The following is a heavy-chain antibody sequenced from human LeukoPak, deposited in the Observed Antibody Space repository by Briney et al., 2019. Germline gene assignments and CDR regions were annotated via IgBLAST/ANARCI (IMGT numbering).Heavy chain of an antibody. CDR1: GYTLTELS. V-gene: IGHV1-24*01. J-gene: IGHJ6*02. CDR3: ATDELGHYGMDV. Sequence: ASVKVSCKVSGYTLTELSMHWVRQAPGKGLEWMGGFDPEDGETIYARKFQGRVTMTEDTSTDTAYMELSSLRSEDTAVYYCATDELGHYGMDVWGQGTTVTVSS. CDR2: FDPEDGET. D-gene: IGHD6-13*01.